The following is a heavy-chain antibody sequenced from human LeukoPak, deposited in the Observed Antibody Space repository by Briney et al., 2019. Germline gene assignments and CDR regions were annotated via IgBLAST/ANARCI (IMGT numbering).Heavy chain of an antibody. V-gene: IGHV3-23*01. Sequence: GGTLRLSCSASGFSFSTDGMSWGRQAPGKGLEWVSGILGLGGASRTYYADSVKGRFTISRDNSKNTLYLQMNSLRAEDTAVYYCARGVGATSDYWGQGTLVTVSS. CDR1: GFSFSTDG. CDR3: ARGVGATSDY. D-gene: IGHD5-12*01. J-gene: IGHJ4*02. CDR2: ILGLGGASRT.